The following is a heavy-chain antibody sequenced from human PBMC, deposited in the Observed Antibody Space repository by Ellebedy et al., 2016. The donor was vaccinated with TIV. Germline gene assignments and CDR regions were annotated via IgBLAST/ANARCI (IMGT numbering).Heavy chain of an antibody. J-gene: IGHJ5*02. V-gene: IGHV3-74*01. Sequence: GESLKISCAASGFTFSSYWMHWVRQAPGKGLVWVSGISTDGSKTSYADSVKGRFTISRDNAKNTLHLQMNSLRAEDTAVYYCARDPYCTNTRCYSGSWFDPWGQGTLVTVSS. CDR2: ISTDGSKT. CDR3: ARDPYCTNTRCYSGSWFDP. CDR1: GFTFSSYW. D-gene: IGHD2-2*02.